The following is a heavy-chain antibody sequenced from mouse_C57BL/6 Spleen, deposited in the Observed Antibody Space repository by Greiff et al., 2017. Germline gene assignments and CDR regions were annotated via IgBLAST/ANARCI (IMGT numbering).Heavy chain of an antibody. CDR3: ARDSNYYFDY. Sequence: QQSCKASGYTFTSYWMHWVKQRPIQGLEWIGNIDPSDSETHYNQKFKDKATLTVDKSSSTAYMQLSSLTSEDSAVYYCARDSNYYFDYWGQGTTLTVSS. CDR1: GYTFTSYW. D-gene: IGHD2-5*01. V-gene: IGHV1-52*01. CDR2: IDPSDSET. J-gene: IGHJ2*01.